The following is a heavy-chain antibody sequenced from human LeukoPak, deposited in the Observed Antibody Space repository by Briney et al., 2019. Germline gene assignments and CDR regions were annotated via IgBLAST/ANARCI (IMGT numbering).Heavy chain of an antibody. D-gene: IGHD5-18*01. CDR2: VYYSGST. J-gene: IGHJ6*03. CDR1: GGSISSYY. CDR3: ARTTEGGYTYDYFYYYMDV. V-gene: IGHV4-59*01. Sequence: PSETLSLTCTVSGGSISSYYWRWIRQPPGKGLEWIGYVYYSGSTNYNPSLKSRVTISVDTSKNQFSLKLSSVTAADTALYYCARTTEGGYTYDYFYYYMDVWGKGTTVTISS.